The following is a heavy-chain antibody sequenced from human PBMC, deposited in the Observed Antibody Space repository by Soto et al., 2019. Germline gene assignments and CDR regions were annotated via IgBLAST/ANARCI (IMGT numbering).Heavy chain of an antibody. Sequence: SQTLSLTCAISGDSVSSNSAAWNWIRQSPSRGLEWLGRTYYRSKWYNDYAVSVKSRITINPDTSKNQFSLQLNSVTPEDTAVYYCARGSKGDPDYDILTGYRNPYYFDYWGQGTLVTVSS. CDR2: TYYRSKWYN. J-gene: IGHJ4*02. V-gene: IGHV6-1*01. CDR3: ARGSKGDPDYDILTGYRNPYYFDY. CDR1: GDSVSSNSAA. D-gene: IGHD3-9*01.